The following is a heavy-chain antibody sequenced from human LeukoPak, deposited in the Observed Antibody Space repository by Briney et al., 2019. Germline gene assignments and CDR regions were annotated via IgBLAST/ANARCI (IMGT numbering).Heavy chain of an antibody. Sequence: PSETLSLTCAVSGGSISCGGYSWSWIRQPPGKGLEWIGYIYHSGSTYYNPSLKSRVTISVDRSKNQFSLKLSSVTAADTAVYYCAGHSSQADYWGQGTLVTVSS. CDR3: AGHSSQADY. V-gene: IGHV4-30-2*01. D-gene: IGHD6-13*01. J-gene: IGHJ4*02. CDR2: IYHSGST. CDR1: GGSISCGGYS.